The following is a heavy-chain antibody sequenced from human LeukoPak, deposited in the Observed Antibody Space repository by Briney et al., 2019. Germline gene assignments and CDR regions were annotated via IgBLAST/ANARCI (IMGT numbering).Heavy chain of an antibody. V-gene: IGHV3-23*01. CDR3: AKDRPNYHGTDGHYYSRSGDF. CDR1: GFTVISYA. Sequence: PGGSLSLACAAAGFTVISYAMSWVRQTTGKGRGWVSSIIMVGGVRFYADYGKCWYTIPRDNSRNTLYLQMNRLSAVDTALYYCAKDRPNYHGTDGHYYSRSGDFWGQGTLVTVSS. J-gene: IGHJ4*02. CDR2: IIMVGGVR. D-gene: IGHD3-22*01.